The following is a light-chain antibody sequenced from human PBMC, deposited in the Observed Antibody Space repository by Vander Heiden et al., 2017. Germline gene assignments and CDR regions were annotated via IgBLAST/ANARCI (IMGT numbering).Light chain of an antibody. CDR1: SYNIGAGH. CDR2: GNR. V-gene: IGLV1-47*01. Sequence: QSILTQPPSASGTTGQRVTIYCSGSSYNIGAGHVNWYQQLPGAAPKVLIDGNRQRPSGVADRFSGSKSGTSATLAISGLRSDDEADYYCASWDDSLSVVLFGGGTRLNGL. CDR3: ASWDDSLSVVL. J-gene: IGLJ3*02.